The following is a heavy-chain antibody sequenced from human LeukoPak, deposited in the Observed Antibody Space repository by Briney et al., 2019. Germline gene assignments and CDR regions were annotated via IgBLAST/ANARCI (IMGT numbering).Heavy chain of an antibody. CDR2: ISSSSSTI. CDR3: ARDLCGGDCYAYYFDY. V-gene: IGHV3-48*01. D-gene: IGHD2-21*02. J-gene: IGHJ4*02. CDR1: GFTFSSYS. Sequence: GGSLRLSCAASGFTFSSYSMNWVRQAPGKGLEWVSYISSSSSTIYYADSVKGRFTISRDNAKNSLYLQMNSLRAEDTAVYYCARDLCGGDCYAYYFDYWGQGTLVTVSS.